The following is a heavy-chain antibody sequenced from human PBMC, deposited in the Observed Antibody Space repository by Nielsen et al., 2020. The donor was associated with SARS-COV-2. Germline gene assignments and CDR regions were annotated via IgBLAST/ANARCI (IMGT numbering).Heavy chain of an antibody. CDR3: ARGGRITFGGADDAFDI. Sequence: SETLSLPCAVSGGSISSGGYSWSWIRQPPGKGLEWIGYIYHSGRTYYNPSLKSRVTISVDRSKNQFSLKLGSVTAADTAVYYCARGGRITFGGADDAFDIWGQGTMVTVSS. J-gene: IGHJ3*02. CDR2: IYHSGRT. D-gene: IGHD3-16*01. CDR1: GGSISSGGYS. V-gene: IGHV4-30-2*01.